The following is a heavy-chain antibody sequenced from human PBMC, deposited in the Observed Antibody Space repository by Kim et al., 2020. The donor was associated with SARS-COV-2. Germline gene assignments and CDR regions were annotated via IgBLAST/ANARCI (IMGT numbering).Heavy chain of an antibody. D-gene: IGHD2-2*02. J-gene: IGHJ4*01. CDR2: ISGSGAAI. CDR1: GFIFSSYA. CDR3: AHAKYCSSTSCYTRFDY. V-gene: IGHV3-23*01. Sequence: GGSLRLSCAASGFIFSSYAVSWVRQAPGRGLEWVSGISGSGAAINYADSVRGRFTISRDNSKNTLYLQMNSLRAEDTAVYYCAHAKYCSSTSCYTRFDY.